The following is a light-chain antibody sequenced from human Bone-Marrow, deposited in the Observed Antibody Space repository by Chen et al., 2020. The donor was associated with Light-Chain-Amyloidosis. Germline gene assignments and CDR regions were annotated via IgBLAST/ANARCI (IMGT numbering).Light chain of an antibody. CDR1: DLPTKY. J-gene: IGLJ2*01. V-gene: IGLV3-25*03. CDR2: RDT. Sequence: SYELTQPPSVSVSPGQTARITCSGDDLPTKYAYWYQQKPGQAPVLVKHRDTERPSGISERFSGSSSGTTATLTISGVQAEDEADYHCQSADSSGTYEVIFGGGTKRTVL. CDR3: QSADSSGTYEVI.